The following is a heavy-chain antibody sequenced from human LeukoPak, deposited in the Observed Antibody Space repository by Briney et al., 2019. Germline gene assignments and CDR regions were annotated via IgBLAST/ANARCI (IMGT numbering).Heavy chain of an antibody. CDR3: ASRAVVRGVILSAFDI. D-gene: IGHD3-10*01. J-gene: IGHJ3*02. Sequence: ASVKVSCKASGYTFTSYGISWVRQAPGQGREWMGWISAYNGNTNYAQKLQGRVTMTTDTSTSTAYMELRSLRSDDTAVYYCASRAVVRGVILSAFDIWGQGTMVTVSS. CDR1: GYTFTSYG. V-gene: IGHV1-18*01. CDR2: ISAYNGNT.